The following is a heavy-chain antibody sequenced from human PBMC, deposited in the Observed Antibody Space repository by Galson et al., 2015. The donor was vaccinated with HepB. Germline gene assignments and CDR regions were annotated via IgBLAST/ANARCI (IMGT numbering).Heavy chain of an antibody. CDR3: ARDLGYDGDAFDI. Sequence: SVKVSCKASGYTFTGYYMHWVRQAPGQGLEWMGWINPNSGGTNYAQKFQGRVTMTRDTSISTAYMELSKLRSDDTAVYYCARDLGYDGDAFDIWGQGTMVTVSS. D-gene: IGHD3-16*01. J-gene: IGHJ3*02. CDR2: INPNSGGT. CDR1: GYTFTGYY. V-gene: IGHV1-2*02.